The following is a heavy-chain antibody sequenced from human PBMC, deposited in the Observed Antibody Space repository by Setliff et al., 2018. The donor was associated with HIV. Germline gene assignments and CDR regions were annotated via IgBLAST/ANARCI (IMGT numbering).Heavy chain of an antibody. J-gene: IGHJ4*02. D-gene: IGHD3-10*01. Sequence: SETLSLTCIVSGGSISNYYWSWIRQPPGKGLEWIGNIYTSGSTNYNPSLKSRVTISVDTSKNQFSLKLSSVTAADTAVYYCARSSYYGSGSYTDYWGQGTLVTVSS. V-gene: IGHV4-4*09. CDR2: IYTSGST. CDR1: GGSISNYY. CDR3: ARSSYYGSGSYTDY.